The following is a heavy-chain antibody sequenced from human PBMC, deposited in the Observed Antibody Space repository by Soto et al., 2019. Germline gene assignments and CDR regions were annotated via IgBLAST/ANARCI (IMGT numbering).Heavy chain of an antibody. CDR3: ARRGPGTYLDY. J-gene: IGHJ4*02. CDR1: GFTFSSYA. Sequence: EVQLLDSGGGLVQPGGSLRLSCAATGFTFSSYAMNWVRQAPGKWLEWVSVISGSGDSTYYADSVKGRFTISRDNSKNTLSLQMNSLRAEDTAVYYCARRGPGTYLDYWGQGTLVTVSS. V-gene: IGHV3-23*01. D-gene: IGHD6-13*01. CDR2: ISGSGDST.